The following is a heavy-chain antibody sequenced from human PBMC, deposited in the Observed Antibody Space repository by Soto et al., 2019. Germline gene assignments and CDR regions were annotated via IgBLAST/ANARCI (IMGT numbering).Heavy chain of an antibody. V-gene: IGHV3-64*01. D-gene: IGHD3-22*01. CDR1: GFTFSSYS. CDR2: ISSYGGST. Sequence: EVQLVESGGGLVQPGESLRLSCEASGFTFSSYSMHWVRQAPGQGLEYVSAISSYGGSTYYANSVKGRFTISRDNSKNTLYLQMGSLRAEDMAVYYWAKVVNSYGMDVWGQGTTVTVSS. CDR3: AKVVNSYGMDV. J-gene: IGHJ6*02.